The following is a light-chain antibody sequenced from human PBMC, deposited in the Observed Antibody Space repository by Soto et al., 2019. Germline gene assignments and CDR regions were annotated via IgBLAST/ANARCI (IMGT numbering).Light chain of an antibody. CDR3: QQYGGSPRT. J-gene: IGKJ1*01. Sequence: ELVLTQSPCTLSLSPGERATLSCRASQSVSNSSLAWSQQKRGQAPRLLIHGASSRATGIPDRFSGSGSGTDFTLTISRLEPEDFAVYYCQQYGGSPRTFGQGTKVEVK. CDR2: GAS. V-gene: IGKV3-20*01. CDR1: QSVSNSS.